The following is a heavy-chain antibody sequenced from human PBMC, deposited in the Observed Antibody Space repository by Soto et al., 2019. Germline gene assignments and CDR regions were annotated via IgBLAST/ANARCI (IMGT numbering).Heavy chain of an antibody. V-gene: IGHV4-30-4*01. CDR1: GGSLTSGEHY. Sequence: PSETLSLTCTVSGGSLTSGEHYWSWIRQPPGQGLEWICYIYQSVSTYHNPSLKSRVTISADTSQSQFSLKLTSVTAADTAVYFCARGSILTYYYDRSPPAGYCDYRGQGALVIVSS. J-gene: IGHJ4*02. CDR3: ARGSILTYYYDRSPPAGYCDY. D-gene: IGHD3-22*01. CDR2: IYQSVST.